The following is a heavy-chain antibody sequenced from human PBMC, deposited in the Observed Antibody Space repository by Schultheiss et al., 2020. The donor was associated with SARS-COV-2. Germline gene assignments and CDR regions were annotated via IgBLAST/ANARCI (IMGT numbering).Heavy chain of an antibody. Sequence: SQTLSLTCTVSGGSVSSGSYYWSWIRQPPGKGLEWIGVIHDTGRTYYNPSLKSRVTISVDKSKNQFSLKLSSVTAADTAVYYCARGPYYDSSGYCIHWGQGTLVTVSS. CDR3: ARGPYYDSSGYCIH. D-gene: IGHD3-22*01. CDR2: IHDTGRT. V-gene: IGHV4-39*07. CDR1: GGSVSSGSYY. J-gene: IGHJ4*02.